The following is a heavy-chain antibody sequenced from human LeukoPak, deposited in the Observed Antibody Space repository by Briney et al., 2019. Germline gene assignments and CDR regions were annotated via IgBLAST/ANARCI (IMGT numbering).Heavy chain of an antibody. J-gene: IGHJ5*02. CDR3: ARGYAADWFDP. CDR2: ISAYNGNT. Sequence: ASVKVSCKASGYTFTSYGISWVRQAPGQGLEWMGWISAYNGNTNYAQKLQGRGTMTTDTSTSTAYMELRSLRCEDTAVYYCARGYAADWFDPWGQGPLVTVSS. D-gene: IGHD5-12*01. V-gene: IGHV1-18*01. CDR1: GYTFTSYG.